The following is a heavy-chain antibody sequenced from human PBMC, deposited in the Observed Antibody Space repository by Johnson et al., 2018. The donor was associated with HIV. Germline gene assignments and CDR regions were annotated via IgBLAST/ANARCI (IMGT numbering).Heavy chain of an antibody. J-gene: IGHJ3*02. CDR1: GFTVRSNY. Sequence: VQLVESGGGLTQPGGSLRLSCAASGFTVRSNYMSWVRQAPGKGLEWVSVIYSGGSTYHADSVKGRFTISRDNSKNTLFLQMNSLRAGDTAVYYCARAWGDLAPDAFDIWGLGTMVTVSS. D-gene: IGHD7-27*01. CDR2: IYSGGST. CDR3: ARAWGDLAPDAFDI. V-gene: IGHV3-66*03.